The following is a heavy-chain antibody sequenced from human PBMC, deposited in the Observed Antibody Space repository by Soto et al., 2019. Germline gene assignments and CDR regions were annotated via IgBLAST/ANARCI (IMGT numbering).Heavy chain of an antibody. D-gene: IGHD6-6*01. V-gene: IGHV3-23*01. Sequence: PGGSLRLSCAATGFTFSSYAMSWVRQAPGKGLEWVSVISGSGGGTYYADSVKGRFTISRDKSKNTLYLQMKSLRVEDTAVFYCAKTAAARPNLSLDSWGQGTQVTVSS. CDR3: AKTAAARPNLSLDS. J-gene: IGHJ4*02. CDR2: ISGSGGGT. CDR1: GFTFSSYA.